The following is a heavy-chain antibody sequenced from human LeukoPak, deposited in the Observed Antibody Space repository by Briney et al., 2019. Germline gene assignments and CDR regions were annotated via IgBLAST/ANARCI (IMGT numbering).Heavy chain of an antibody. Sequence: ASVKVSCKASGCTFTGYYMHWVRQAPGQGLEWMGWINPNSGGTNYAQKFQGRVTMTRDTSISTAYMELSRLRSDDTAVYYCARDPPYGGEFDYWGQGTLVTVSS. CDR1: GCTFTGYY. CDR2: INPNSGGT. V-gene: IGHV1-2*02. J-gene: IGHJ4*02. D-gene: IGHD4-23*01. CDR3: ARDPPYGGEFDY.